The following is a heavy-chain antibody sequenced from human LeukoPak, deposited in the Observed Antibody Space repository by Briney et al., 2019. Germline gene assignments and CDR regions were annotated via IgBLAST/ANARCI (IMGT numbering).Heavy chain of an antibody. D-gene: IGHD3-10*01. J-gene: IGHJ4*02. V-gene: IGHV4-59*01. CDR1: GGSISSYY. Sequence: SETLSLTCTVSGGSISSYYWSWIRQPPGKGLEWIGYIYYSGSTNYNPSLKSRVTISVDTSKNQFSLKLSSVTAADTAVYYCARRRLLWFGELFFDYWGQGTLVTVSS. CDR2: IYYSGST. CDR3: ARRRLLWFGELFFDY.